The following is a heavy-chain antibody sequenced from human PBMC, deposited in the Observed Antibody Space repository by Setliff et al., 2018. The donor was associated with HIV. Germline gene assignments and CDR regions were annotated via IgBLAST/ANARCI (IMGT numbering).Heavy chain of an antibody. CDR1: GYSLSTYA. CDR3: ARAKAVGGVIITGGLDV. D-gene: IGHD3-16*02. Sequence: ASVKVSCKASGYSLSTYAISWVRQAPGQGLEWMGWISAYNGNTNYAQKLQGRVTMTTDTSTSTAYMELSSLTSEDTAVYYCARAKAVGGVIITGGLDVWGQGTTVTVSS. CDR2: ISAYNGNT. V-gene: IGHV1-18*01. J-gene: IGHJ6*02.